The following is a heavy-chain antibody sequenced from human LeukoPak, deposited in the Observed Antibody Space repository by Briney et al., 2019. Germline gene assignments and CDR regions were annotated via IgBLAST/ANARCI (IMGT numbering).Heavy chain of an antibody. J-gene: IGHJ4*02. CDR1: GFTFNIYA. CDR2: ITGSGGST. CDR3: AKDRRIAAAYLFDY. V-gene: IGHV3-23*01. Sequence: GGSLRLSCAASGFTFNIYAMSWVRQAPGKGLEWVAGITGSGGSTGYADSVKGRFTISRDNSKNTLYLHMNSLRAEDTAVYYCAKDRRIAAAYLFDYWGQGTLVSVSS. D-gene: IGHD6-13*01.